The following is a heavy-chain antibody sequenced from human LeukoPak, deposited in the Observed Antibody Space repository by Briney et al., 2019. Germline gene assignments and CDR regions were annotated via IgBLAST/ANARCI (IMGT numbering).Heavy chain of an antibody. CDR3: ARHQSWSGYYPRPLDY. Sequence: SETLSLTCTVSGGSISSGSYYWSWIRQPAGKGLEWIGRIYANGSTNYNPSLKSRVTISVDTSKNQFSLKLSSVTAADTAVYYCARHQSWSGYYPRPLDYWGQGTLVTVSS. V-gene: IGHV4-61*02. D-gene: IGHD3-3*01. CDR1: GGSISSGSYY. CDR2: IYANGST. J-gene: IGHJ4*02.